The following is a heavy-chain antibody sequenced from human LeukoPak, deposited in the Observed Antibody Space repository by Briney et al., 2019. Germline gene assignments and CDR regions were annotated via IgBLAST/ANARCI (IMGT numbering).Heavy chain of an antibody. CDR2: ITAGGGAT. D-gene: IGHD1-14*01. V-gene: IGHV3-23*01. CDR1: GFTFSNYV. CDR3: AKGATFGINWFDS. J-gene: IGHJ5*01. Sequence: GGSLRLSCAASGFTFSNYVMSWVRQAPGKGLEWVSTITAGGGATYYAGSVKGRFTISRDDSKNTLYLQMNSLRAEDTAVYFCAKGATFGINWFDSWGQGTLVGVSS.